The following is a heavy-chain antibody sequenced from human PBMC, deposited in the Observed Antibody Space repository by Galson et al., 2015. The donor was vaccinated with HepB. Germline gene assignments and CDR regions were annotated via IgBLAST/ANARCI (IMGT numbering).Heavy chain of an antibody. V-gene: IGHV4-34*01. CDR1: GGSFSGYC. CDR3: ARGPSNYVFSRGFAP. D-gene: IGHD4-11*01. J-gene: IGHJ5*02. Sequence: ETLSLTCAVYGGSFSGYCWSWIRQPPGKGLEWIGEINHSGSTNYNPSLKSRVTISVDTSKNQFSLKLSSVTAADTAVYYCARGPSNYVFSRGFAPWGQGTLVTVSS. CDR2: INHSGST.